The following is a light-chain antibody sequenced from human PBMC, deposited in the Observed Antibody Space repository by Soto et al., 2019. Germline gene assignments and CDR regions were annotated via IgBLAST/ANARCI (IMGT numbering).Light chain of an antibody. CDR3: QQYNNWPPYT. CDR1: QSLSSN. CDR2: DTS. V-gene: IGKV3-15*01. J-gene: IGKJ2*01. Sequence: EIVLTQFPATLSVSPGETATLTCRASQSLSSNLAWYQQRRGQAPRLLMFDTSTRASGTPARFSGSGSGTEFTLTISSLQSEDYAVYYCQQYNNWPPYTFGQGTKVDIK.